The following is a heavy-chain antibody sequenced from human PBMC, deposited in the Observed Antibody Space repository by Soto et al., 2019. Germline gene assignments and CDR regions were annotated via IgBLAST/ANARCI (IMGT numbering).Heavy chain of an antibody. V-gene: IGHV3-23*01. CDR1: RFIFSDYA. CDR2: IGGSNTDR. Sequence: DVQLLQSGGGLVQPGGSLTLSCAASRFIFSDYAMNWVRQAPGKGLEWVSSIGGSNTDRYYADSVKGRFIISRDNSKNTMYLQMNSLRDDDTAVYYCAKDAVSYNGKWDWFVSWGQGTLVTVSS. D-gene: IGHD1-26*01. CDR3: AKDAVSYNGKWDWFVS. J-gene: IGHJ5*01.